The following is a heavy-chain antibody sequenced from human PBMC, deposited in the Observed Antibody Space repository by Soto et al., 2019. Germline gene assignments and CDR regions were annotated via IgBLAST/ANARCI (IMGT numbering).Heavy chain of an antibody. J-gene: IGHJ4*02. CDR1: GYTFTSYA. D-gene: IGHD2-15*01. V-gene: IGHV1-3*01. CDR2: INAGNGNT. Sequence: QVQLVQSGAEVKKPGASGKVSCKASGYTFTSYAMHWVRQAPGQRLEWRGWINAGNGNTKYSQKFQGRVTITRDTSASTAYMELSSLRSEDTAVYYCARGPGGPDGPGDYWGQGTLVTVSS. CDR3: ARGPGGPDGPGDY.